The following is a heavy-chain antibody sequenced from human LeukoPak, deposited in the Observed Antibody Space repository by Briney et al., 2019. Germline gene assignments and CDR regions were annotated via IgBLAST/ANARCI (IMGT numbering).Heavy chain of an antibody. J-gene: IGHJ6*03. D-gene: IGHD6-6*01. Sequence: GGSLRLSCAASGFTFSSYAMSWVRQAPGKGLEWVSAISGSGGSTYYADSVKGRFTISRDNSKNTLYLQMNSLRAEDTAVYYCAKALYSSSSRYMDVWGKGTTVTVSS. CDR2: ISGSGGST. CDR1: GFTFSSYA. V-gene: IGHV3-23*01. CDR3: AKALYSSSSRYMDV.